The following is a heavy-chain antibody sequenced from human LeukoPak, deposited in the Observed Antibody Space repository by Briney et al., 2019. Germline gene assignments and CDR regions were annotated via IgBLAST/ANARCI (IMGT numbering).Heavy chain of an antibody. CDR3: AREVGSSGWNWFDP. CDR2: IYSGGST. J-gene: IGHJ5*02. V-gene: IGHV3-66*01. CDR1: GFTVSSNY. D-gene: IGHD6-19*01. Sequence: GGSLRLSCAASGFTVSSNYMSWVRQAPGKGLEWVSVIYSGGSTYYADSVKGRFTISRDNSKNTLYLQMNSLRAEDTAVYYCAREVGSSGWNWFDPWGQGTLDTVSS.